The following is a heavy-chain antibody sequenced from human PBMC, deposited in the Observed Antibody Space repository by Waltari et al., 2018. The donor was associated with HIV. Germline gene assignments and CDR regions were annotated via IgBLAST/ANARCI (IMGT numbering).Heavy chain of an antibody. D-gene: IGHD3-22*01. J-gene: IGHJ4*02. V-gene: IGHV4-59*01. Sequence: QVQLQESGPGLVKPSETLSLTCTVSGGSISSYYWSWIRQPPGKGLEWIGYIYYSGSTNYNPPLKSRVTISVDTSKNQFSLKLSSVTAADTAVYYCARVDPGTMIPDYWGQGTLVTVSS. CDR3: ARVDPGTMIPDY. CDR1: GGSISSYY. CDR2: IYYSGST.